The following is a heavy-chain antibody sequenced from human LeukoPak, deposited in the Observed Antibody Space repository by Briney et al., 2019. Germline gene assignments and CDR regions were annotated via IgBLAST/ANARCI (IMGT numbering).Heavy chain of an antibody. V-gene: IGHV4-34*01. CDR1: GGSFSSYY. CDR3: ARTGLWVAAAGIDY. CDR2: INHSGST. D-gene: IGHD6-13*01. J-gene: IGHJ4*02. Sequence: PSETLSLTCAVYGGSFSSYYWSWIRQPPGKGLEWIGEINHSGSTNYNPSLKSRVTISVDTSKNQFSLKLSSVTAADTAVYYCARTGLWVAAAGIDYWGQGTLVTVSS.